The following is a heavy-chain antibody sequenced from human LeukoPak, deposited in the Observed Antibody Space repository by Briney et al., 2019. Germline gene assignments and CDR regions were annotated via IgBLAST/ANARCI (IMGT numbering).Heavy chain of an antibody. CDR2: ISSSGSTI. Sequence: GESLRLSCAASGFTFSDYYMSWIRQAPGKGLEWVSYISSSGSTIYYADSVKGRFTISRDNAKNSLYLQMNSLRAEDTAVYYCARVYSSSWRIDYWGQGTLVTVSS. D-gene: IGHD6-13*01. CDR1: GFTFSDYY. J-gene: IGHJ4*02. CDR3: ARVYSSSWRIDY. V-gene: IGHV3-11*01.